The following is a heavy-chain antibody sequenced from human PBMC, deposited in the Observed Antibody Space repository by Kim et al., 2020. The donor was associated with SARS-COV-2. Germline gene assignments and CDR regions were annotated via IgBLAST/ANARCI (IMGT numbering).Heavy chain of an antibody. D-gene: IGHD1-26*01. CDR2: DT. CDR3: ARQPVVGAMH. J-gene: IGHJ4*02. V-gene: IGHV5-51*01. Sequence: DTRYSPSFQGQVTISADKSISTAYLQWSSLKASDTAMYYCARQPVVGAMHWGQGTLVTVSS.